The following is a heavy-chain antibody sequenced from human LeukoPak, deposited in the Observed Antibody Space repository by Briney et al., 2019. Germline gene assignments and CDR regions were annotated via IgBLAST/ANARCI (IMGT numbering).Heavy chain of an antibody. V-gene: IGHV4-34*01. CDR2: INHSGST. D-gene: IGHD3-3*01. J-gene: IGHJ4*02. Sequence: SETLSLTCAVYGGSFSGYYWSWIRQPPGKGLEWIGEINHSGSTNYNPSLKSRVTISVDTSKNQFSLKLSSVTAADTAVYYCARDLGDYWSGFRSYFFDYWGQGTLVTVSS. CDR1: GGSFSGYY. CDR3: ARDLGDYWSGFRSYFFDY.